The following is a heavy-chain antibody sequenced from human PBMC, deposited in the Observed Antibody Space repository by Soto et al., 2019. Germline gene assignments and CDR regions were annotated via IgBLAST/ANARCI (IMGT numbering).Heavy chain of an antibody. CDR1: GFTFSSYS. J-gene: IGHJ4*02. Sequence: SLRLSCEASGFTFSSYSMVWVRQAPGKGLEWISYIFVDSTIIYYADSVKGRFTVSRDNAQNSVFLLMNSLRAEDSAIYYCARDRDWAFDFWGQGALVTSPQ. CDR3: ARDRDWAFDF. D-gene: IGHD3-9*01. V-gene: IGHV3-48*04. CDR2: IFVDSTII.